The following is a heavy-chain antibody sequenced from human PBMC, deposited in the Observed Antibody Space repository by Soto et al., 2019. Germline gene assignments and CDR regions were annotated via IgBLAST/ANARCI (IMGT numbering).Heavy chain of an antibody. CDR1: GYTFTGYY. CDR3: ARGIGSSSWYPFEP. Sequence: GASVTGSCKASGYTFTGYYIHWVRQAPGQGLEWMGWINPNSGGTNYAQKFQGWVTMNRDTFMSTAYMELSRLRSDDTAVYSCARGIGSSSWYPFEPWGQGTLVIVSS. J-gene: IGHJ5*02. CDR2: INPNSGGT. D-gene: IGHD6-13*01. V-gene: IGHV1-2*04.